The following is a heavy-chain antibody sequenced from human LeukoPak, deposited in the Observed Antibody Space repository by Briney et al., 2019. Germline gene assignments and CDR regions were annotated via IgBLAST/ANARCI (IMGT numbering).Heavy chain of an antibody. Sequence: SETLSLTCTVSGGSISSHYWTWIRQPPGRGLEWIGYIYYTGNTNYNPSLKSRVTISVDTSKNQISLKLTSVTAADTAVFYCARGYNSGSCWGPYYFDYWGQGALVTVSS. CDR1: GGSISSHY. CDR3: ARGYNSGSCWGPYYFDY. D-gene: IGHD1-26*01. V-gene: IGHV4-59*11. J-gene: IGHJ4*02. CDR2: IYYTGNT.